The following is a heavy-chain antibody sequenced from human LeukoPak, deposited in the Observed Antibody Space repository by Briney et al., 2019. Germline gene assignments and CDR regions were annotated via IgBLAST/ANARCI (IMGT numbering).Heavy chain of an antibody. CDR3: AKTITYYYDSSGYVEYYFDY. J-gene: IGHJ4*02. V-gene: IGHV3-23*01. D-gene: IGHD3-22*01. Sequence: GGSLRLSCAASGFTFSSYAMSWVRRAPGKGLECVSAIRGSGDDTYYADSVKGRFTLSRDNSKNTLYLQMNSLRAEDTAVYYCAKTITYYYDSSGYVEYYFDYWGQGTLVTVSS. CDR1: GFTFSSYA. CDR2: IRGSGDDT.